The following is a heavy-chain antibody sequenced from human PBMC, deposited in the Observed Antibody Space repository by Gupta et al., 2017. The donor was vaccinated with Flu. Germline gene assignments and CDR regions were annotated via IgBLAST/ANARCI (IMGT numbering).Heavy chain of an antibody. V-gene: IGHV3-74*01. CDR3: AREANCDPNCFHIDH. D-gene: IGHD2-21*01. CDR1: GFTFSDSW. J-gene: IGHJ4*02. CDR2: FNPGRSP. Sequence: EVQLVESGGGLVQPGGSLRLSCVASGFTFSDSWMHWVRQVPGKGLTWVARFNPGRSPTYADSVKGRFAISRDSAKSTLYLQMHSLRADDTAVYFCAREANCDPNCFHIDHWGQGVLVTVSS.